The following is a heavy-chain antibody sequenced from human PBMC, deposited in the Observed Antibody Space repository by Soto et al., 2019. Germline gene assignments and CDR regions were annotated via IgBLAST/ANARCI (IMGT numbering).Heavy chain of an antibody. CDR1: GYTFTSYD. CDR3: ARAYGDLDAFDI. D-gene: IGHD4-17*01. J-gene: IGHJ3*02. CDR2: MNPNSGNT. V-gene: IGHV1-8*01. Sequence: QVQLVQSGAEVKKPGASVKVSCKASGYTFTSYDINWVRQATGQGIEWMGWMNPNSGNTGYAQKFQGRVTMTRNSSISTAYLDLSSLRSEDTAVYYCARAYGDLDAFDIWGQGTMVTVSS.